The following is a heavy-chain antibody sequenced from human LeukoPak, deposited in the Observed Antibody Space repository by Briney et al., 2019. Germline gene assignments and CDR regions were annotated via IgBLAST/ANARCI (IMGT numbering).Heavy chain of an antibody. CDR2: IYYSGST. V-gene: IGHV4-59*12. CDR3: ARPSSGYYYDYGMDV. D-gene: IGHD3-22*01. Sequence: SETLSLTCTVSGGSISSYYWSWIRQPPGKGLEWIGYIYYSGSTNYNPSLKSRVTISVDTSKNQFSLKLSSVTAADTAVYYCARPSSGYYYDYGMDVWGQGTTVTVSS. CDR1: GGSISSYY. J-gene: IGHJ6*02.